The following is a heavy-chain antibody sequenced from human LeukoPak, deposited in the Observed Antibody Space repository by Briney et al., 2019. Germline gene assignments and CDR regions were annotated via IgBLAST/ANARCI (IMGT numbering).Heavy chain of an antibody. J-gene: IGHJ2*01. CDR3: AREEFHYDSSGYYERWYFDL. CDR1: GGSISSYY. Sequence: KPSETLSLTCTVSGGSISSYYWSWIRQPAGKGLEWIGRIYTSGNTNYNPSLKSRVTMSVDTSKNQFSLKLSSVTAADTAVYYRAREEFHYDSSGYYERWYFDLWGRGTLVTVSS. D-gene: IGHD3-22*01. V-gene: IGHV4-4*07. CDR2: IYTSGNT.